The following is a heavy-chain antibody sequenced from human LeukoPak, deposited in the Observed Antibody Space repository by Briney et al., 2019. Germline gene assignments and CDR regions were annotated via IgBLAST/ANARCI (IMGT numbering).Heavy chain of an antibody. V-gene: IGHV1-18*01. D-gene: IGHD3-10*01. CDR2: ISAYNGNT. CDR3: ARDRPSSITMVRGVTNWFDP. CDR1: GYTFTSYG. J-gene: IGHJ5*02. Sequence: ASVKVSCKASGYTFTSYGISWVRQAPGQGLEWMGWISAYNGNTNYAQKLQGRVTMTTDTSTSTAYMELRSLRSDDTAVYYSARDRPSSITMVRGVTNWFDPWGQGTLVTVSS.